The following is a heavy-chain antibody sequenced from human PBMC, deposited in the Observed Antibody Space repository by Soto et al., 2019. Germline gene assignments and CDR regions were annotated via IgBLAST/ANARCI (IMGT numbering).Heavy chain of an antibody. CDR3: AKYSGYHFDY. CDR1: GFTFSSYA. J-gene: IGHJ4*02. Sequence: GGSLRLSCAASGFTFSSYAMTWVRQAPGKGLEWVSSMGGSGRSTYYTDSVKGRFTISRDNGKKSLYLQMNSLRAEDTAVYYCAKYSGYHFDYWGQGTLVTVSS. V-gene: IGHV3-23*01. CDR2: MGGSGRST. D-gene: IGHD5-12*01.